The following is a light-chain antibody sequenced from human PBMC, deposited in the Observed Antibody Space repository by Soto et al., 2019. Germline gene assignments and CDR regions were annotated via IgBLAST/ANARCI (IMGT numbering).Light chain of an antibody. CDR1: QSVGSN. CDR3: QQYNNWPPDRT. V-gene: IGKV3-15*01. J-gene: IGKJ1*01. Sequence: EIVMTQSPATLSVSPGERATLSCRASQSVGSNLAWYQQKPGQAPRLLIYGASTRATGIPARFSGSGSGTEFTLTISSRQSEDFAIYLCQQYNNWPPDRTFGQGTKVEIK. CDR2: GAS.